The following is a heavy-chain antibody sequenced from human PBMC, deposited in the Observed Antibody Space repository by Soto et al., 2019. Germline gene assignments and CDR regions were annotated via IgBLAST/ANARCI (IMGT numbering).Heavy chain of an antibody. CDR3: ARGNYDNSGYYDDAFDI. Sequence: PGGSLRLSCVASGFIFSSYGMHWVRQAPGKGLEWVAVIWYDGSNKYYADSVKGRFTISRDNSKNMLYLQMNSLGAEDTAVYYSARGNYDNSGYYDDAFDIWGQGTMVTVSS. V-gene: IGHV3-33*01. CDR2: IWYDGSNK. CDR1: GFIFSSYG. D-gene: IGHD3-22*01. J-gene: IGHJ3*02.